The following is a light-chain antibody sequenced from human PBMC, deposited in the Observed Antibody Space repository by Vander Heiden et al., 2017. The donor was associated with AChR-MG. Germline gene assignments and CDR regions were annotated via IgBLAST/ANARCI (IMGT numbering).Light chain of an antibody. CDR2: DNT. J-gene: IGLJ3*02. CDR3: QSYDSSLGGWV. V-gene: IGLV1-40*01. CDR1: SSNLGAGYD. Sequence: QSVLTQPPSVSGAPGQRVTIPCPGSSSNLGAGYDVHWYQQFPGTAPKVLIYDNTNRLSGVPDRFSGSKSGTSASLAITGLQAEDEADYYCQSYDSSLGGWVFGGGTKLTVL.